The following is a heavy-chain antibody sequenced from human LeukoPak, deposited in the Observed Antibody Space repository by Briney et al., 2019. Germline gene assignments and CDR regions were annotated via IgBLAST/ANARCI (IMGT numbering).Heavy chain of an antibody. CDR2: IYSSGGT. V-gene: IGHV3-66*03. D-gene: IGHD5-18*01. Sequence: QPGGSLRLSCAASGFTVSTNYMSWVRQAPGKGLEWVSAIYSSGGTYYADSLKGRFTISRDNSKNTLYLQMNSLRAEDTAVYYCAKDREGYSYGYAFDYWGQGTLVTVSS. CDR1: GFTVSTNY. CDR3: AKDREGYSYGYAFDY. J-gene: IGHJ4*02.